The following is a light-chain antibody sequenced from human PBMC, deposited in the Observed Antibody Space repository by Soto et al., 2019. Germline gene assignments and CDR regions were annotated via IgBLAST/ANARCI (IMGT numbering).Light chain of an antibody. CDR3: QSYDRSLRGYVV. CDR2: GTI. J-gene: IGLJ2*01. CDR1: SSNIGAGYD. V-gene: IGLV1-40*01. Sequence: QSVLTQPPSVSGAPGQRVTISCTGSSSNIGAGYDVHWYQQFPGTAPKLLIYGTINRPSGVPDRFSGTKYGTSASLAITGLQAEDEADYYCQSYDRSLRGYVVFGGGTKVTVL.